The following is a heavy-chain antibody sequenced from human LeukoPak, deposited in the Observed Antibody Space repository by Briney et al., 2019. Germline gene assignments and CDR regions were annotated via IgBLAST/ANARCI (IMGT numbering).Heavy chain of an antibody. D-gene: IGHD3-10*01. CDR1: GFAFSDYY. V-gene: IGHV3-11*01. J-gene: IGHJ4*02. Sequence: GGSLRLSCAASGFAFSDYYMSWIRQAPGKGLEWVSYISSSGSTIYYADSVKGRFTISRDNAKNSLYLQMNSLRAEDTAVYYCASTIGWFRELFTSDYWGQGTLVTVSS. CDR3: ASTIGWFRELFTSDY. CDR2: ISSSGSTI.